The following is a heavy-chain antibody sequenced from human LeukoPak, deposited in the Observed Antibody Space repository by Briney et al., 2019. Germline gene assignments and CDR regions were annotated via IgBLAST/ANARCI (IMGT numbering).Heavy chain of an antibody. J-gene: IGHJ4*02. Sequence: SETLSLTCIVSGGSISSSSYYWGWIRQPPGKGLEWIGEINHSGSTNYNPSLKSRATTSVDTSKNQFSLKLSSVTAADTAVYYCARKMARYFDWLLVYYFDYWGQGALVTVSS. CDR3: ARKMARYFDWLLVYYFDY. CDR1: GGSISSSSYY. D-gene: IGHD3-9*01. V-gene: IGHV4-39*07. CDR2: INHSGST.